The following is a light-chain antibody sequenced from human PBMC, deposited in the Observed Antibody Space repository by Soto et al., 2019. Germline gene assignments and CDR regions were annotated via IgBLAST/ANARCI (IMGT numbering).Light chain of an antibody. CDR1: SSDIGRYEF. CDR3: CSYAGTKYYV. CDR2: EVT. J-gene: IGLJ1*01. Sequence: QSVLTQPPSASGSLGQSVTISCIGTSSDIGRYEFVSWYQHHPGKAPKLIISEVTERPSGVPDRFSGSKSGNTASLTVSGLQADDEADYFCCSYAGTKYYVFGTGTKVTVL. V-gene: IGLV2-8*01.